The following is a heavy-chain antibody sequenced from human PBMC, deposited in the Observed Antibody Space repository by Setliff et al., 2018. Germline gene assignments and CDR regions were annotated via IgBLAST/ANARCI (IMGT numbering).Heavy chain of an antibody. D-gene: IGHD1-26*01. CDR1: GGSISSYY. Sequence: SETLSLTCTVSGGSISSYYWSWIRQPPGKGLEWIGHIYYSGSTNYNPALKSRVIISVDTSKNQFSLKLSSVTAADTAVYYCARVGSYGGEYFHQWGQGTLVTVSS. V-gene: IGHV4-59*01. J-gene: IGHJ1*01. CDR2: IYYSGST. CDR3: ARVGSYGGEYFHQ.